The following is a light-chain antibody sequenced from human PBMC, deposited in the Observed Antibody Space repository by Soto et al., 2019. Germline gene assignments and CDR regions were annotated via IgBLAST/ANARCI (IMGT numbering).Light chain of an antibody. CDR2: GAS. CDR3: QQYGSSRLT. J-gene: IGKJ4*01. CDR1: QSVSSSY. V-gene: IGKV3-20*01. Sequence: EIVLTHSPGTLSLSPCERATLSFSASQSVSSSYLAWYQQKPGQAPRLLIYGASSRATGIPDRFSGSGSGTDFTLTISRLEPEDFAVYYCQQYGSSRLTFGGGTKVDIK.